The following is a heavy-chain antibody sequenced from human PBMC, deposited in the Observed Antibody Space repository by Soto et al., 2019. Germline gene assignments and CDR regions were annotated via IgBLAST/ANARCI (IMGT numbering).Heavy chain of an antibody. J-gene: IGHJ6*02. CDR2: IIPIFGTA. V-gene: IGHV1-69*13. Sequence: SVKVSCKASGGTFSSYAISWVRQAPGQGLEWMGGIIPIFGTANYAQKFQGRVTITADESTSTAYMELGSLRSEDTAVYYCARGVVLVPAAMDYYYYGMDVWGQGTTVTVSS. CDR1: GGTFSSYA. D-gene: IGHD2-2*01. CDR3: ARGVVLVPAAMDYYYYGMDV.